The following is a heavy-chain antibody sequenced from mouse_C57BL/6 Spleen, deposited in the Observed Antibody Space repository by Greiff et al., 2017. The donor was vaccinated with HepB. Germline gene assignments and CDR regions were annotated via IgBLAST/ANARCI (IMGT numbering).Heavy chain of an antibody. CDR3: ARICYGSSYFDY. Sequence: QVQLKQPGAELVKPGASVKLSCKASGYTFTSYWMHWVKQRPGQGLEWIGMIHPNSGSTNYNEKFKSKATLTVDKSSSTAYMQLSSLTSEDSAVYYCARICYGSSYFDYWGQGTTLTVSS. J-gene: IGHJ2*01. D-gene: IGHD1-1*01. CDR1: GYTFTSYW. CDR2: IHPNSGST. V-gene: IGHV1-64*01.